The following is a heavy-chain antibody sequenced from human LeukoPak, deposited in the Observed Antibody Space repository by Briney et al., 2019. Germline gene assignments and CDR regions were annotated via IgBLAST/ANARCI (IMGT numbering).Heavy chain of an antibody. Sequence: GGSLRLSCAASGFTFSSSWMHWVRQAPGKGLVWVSRINSDASSTNYADSVKGRFTISRDNSKNTLYLQMNSLRAKDTAVYFCAKGGLRIVVGTGSFGIWGQGTMVTVSS. J-gene: IGHJ3*02. CDR2: INSDASST. CDR3: AKGGLRIVVGTGSFGI. V-gene: IGHV3-74*01. CDR1: GFTFSSSW. D-gene: IGHD3-22*01.